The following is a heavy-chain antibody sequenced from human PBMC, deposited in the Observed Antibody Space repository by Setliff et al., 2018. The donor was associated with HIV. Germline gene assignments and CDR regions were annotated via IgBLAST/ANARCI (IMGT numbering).Heavy chain of an antibody. Sequence: RASVKVSCKASGGTFSSYAISWVRQAPGQGLEWMGGIIPIFGTANYAQKFQGRVTITADESTITAYMELSSLRSDDTAVYYCAREGSPIYYFDYWSQGTLVTVSS. J-gene: IGHJ4*02. D-gene: IGHD3-10*01. CDR1: GGTFSSYA. CDR2: IIPIFGTA. V-gene: IGHV1-69*13. CDR3: AREGSPIYYFDY.